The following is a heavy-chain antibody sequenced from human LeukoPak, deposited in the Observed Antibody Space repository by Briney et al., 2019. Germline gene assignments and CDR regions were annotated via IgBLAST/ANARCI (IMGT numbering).Heavy chain of an antibody. V-gene: IGHV4-39*07. CDR2: IYYSGST. D-gene: IGHD5-18*01. Sequence: PSETLSLTCTVSGGSISSSSYYCGWIRQPPGKWLEWIGSIYYSGSTYYNPSLKSRVTISVDTSKNQFSLKLSSVTAADTAVYYCARRYSYAANFDYWGQGTLVTVSS. J-gene: IGHJ4*02. CDR1: GGSISSSSYY. CDR3: ARRYSYAANFDY.